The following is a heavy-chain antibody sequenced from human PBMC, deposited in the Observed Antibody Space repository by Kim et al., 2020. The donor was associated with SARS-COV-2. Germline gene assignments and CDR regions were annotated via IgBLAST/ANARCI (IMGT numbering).Heavy chain of an antibody. CDR3: ARVSSKVIVVGATDY. V-gene: IGHV3-30*04. CDR2: ISYDGSNK. J-gene: IGHJ4*02. D-gene: IGHD3-22*01. CDR1: GFTFSSYA. Sequence: GGSLRLSCAASGFTFSSYAMHWVRQAPGKGLEWVAVISYDGSNKYYADSVKGRFTISRDNSKNTLYLQMNSLRAEDTAVYYCARVSSKVIVVGATDYWGQGTLVTVSS.